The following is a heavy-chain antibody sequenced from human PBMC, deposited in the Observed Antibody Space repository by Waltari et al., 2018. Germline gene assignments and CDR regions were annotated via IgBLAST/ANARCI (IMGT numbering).Heavy chain of an antibody. Sequence: QVQLQQWGAGLLKPSETLSLTCAVYGGSFSGYYWSWIRQPPGKGLEWIGEINHSGSTNKTPSLKIRVTISVDTSKNQFSLNLSSVTAADTAVYYCARFGVLRYFDWLRYYYGMDVWGQGTTVTVSS. CDR2: INHSGST. V-gene: IGHV4-34*01. CDR1: GGSFSGYY. CDR3: ARFGVLRYFDWLRYYYGMDV. J-gene: IGHJ6*02. D-gene: IGHD3-9*01.